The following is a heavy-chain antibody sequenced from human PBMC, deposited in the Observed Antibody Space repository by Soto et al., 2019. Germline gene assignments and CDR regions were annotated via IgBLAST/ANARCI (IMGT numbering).Heavy chain of an antibody. V-gene: IGHV1-18*01. CDR3: ARQMYYAILTGYHDFDY. CDR1: GYTFTSYG. D-gene: IGHD3-9*01. CDR2: ISAYNGNT. J-gene: IGHJ4*02. Sequence: ASVKVSCKASGYTFTSYGISWVRQAPGQGLEWMGWISAYNGNTNYAQKLQGRVTMTTDTSTSTAYMEMRSLRSDDTAVYYCARQMYYAILTGYHDFDYWGQGNLVTVSS.